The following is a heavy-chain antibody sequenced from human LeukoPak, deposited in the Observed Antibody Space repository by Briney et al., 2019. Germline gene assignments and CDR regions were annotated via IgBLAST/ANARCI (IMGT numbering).Heavy chain of an antibody. CDR3: AKDMASSYSYGFDY. J-gene: IGHJ4*02. Sequence: GRSLRLSCAASGFTFDDYAMHWVRQAPGKGLEWVSGISWNSGSIGYADSVKGRFTISRDNAKNSLYLQMNSLRAEDMALSYCAKDMASSYSYGFDYWGQGTLVTVSS. V-gene: IGHV3-9*03. CDR2: ISWNSGSI. CDR1: GFTFDDYA. D-gene: IGHD5-18*01.